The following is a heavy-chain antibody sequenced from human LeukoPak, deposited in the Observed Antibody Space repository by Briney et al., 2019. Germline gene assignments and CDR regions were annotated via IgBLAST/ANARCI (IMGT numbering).Heavy chain of an antibody. Sequence: GASVKVSCTASGYTFTSYDINWVRQATGQGPEWMGWMIPHSGDTGYAQKFQGRVTMTRNTSINTAYMELNSLRSDDTAVYYCARGRGYSGYDFALATYYYGMDVWGQGTTVTVSS. CDR1: GYTFTSYD. CDR2: MIPHSGDT. J-gene: IGHJ6*02. CDR3: ARGRGYSGYDFALATYYYGMDV. D-gene: IGHD5-12*01. V-gene: IGHV1-8*01.